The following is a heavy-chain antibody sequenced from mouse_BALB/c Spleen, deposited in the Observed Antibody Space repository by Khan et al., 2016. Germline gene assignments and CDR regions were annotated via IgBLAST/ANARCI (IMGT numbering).Heavy chain of an antibody. CDR1: GFTFSSYG. V-gene: IGHV5-9-2*01. CDR3: ASSSTMIKDYAMDY. CDR2: ISGGGSYT. Sequence: EVELVESGGGLVKPGGSLKLSCAASGFTFSSYGMSWVRQTPEKRLAWVATISGGGSYTYYPDSVKGRFTISRDHAKNNLYLQMGSLRSEDTALYYCASSSTMIKDYAMDYWGQGTSVTVSS. J-gene: IGHJ4*01. D-gene: IGHD2-4*01.